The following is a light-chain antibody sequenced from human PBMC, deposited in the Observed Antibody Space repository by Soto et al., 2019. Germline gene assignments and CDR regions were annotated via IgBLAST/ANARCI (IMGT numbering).Light chain of an antibody. V-gene: IGLV3-21*02. CDR2: ADS. CDR1: NIGSKS. Sequence: SYELTQPPSVSVAPGQTARITCGGNNIGSKSVHWYQQKPGQAPVLVVYADSDRPSGIPERFSGSNSRNTATLTISRVEAGDEADYYCQVWDSSSDWVFGGGTKLTVL. CDR3: QVWDSSSDWV. J-gene: IGLJ3*02.